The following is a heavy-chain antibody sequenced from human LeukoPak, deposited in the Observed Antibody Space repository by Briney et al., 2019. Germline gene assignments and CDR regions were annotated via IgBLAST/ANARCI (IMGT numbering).Heavy chain of an antibody. CDR3: AKGGYCSGGSCYSPLDP. Sequence: GGSLRLSCAASGFTLSSYAMSWVRQAPGKGLEWVSSVGTSSSSTYYADSVKGRFTISRDNSKNTLYLQMNSLRAEDTAVYYCAKGGYCSGGSCYSPLDPWGQGTLVTVSS. J-gene: IGHJ5*02. CDR2: VGTSSSST. V-gene: IGHV3-23*01. CDR1: GFTLSSYA. D-gene: IGHD2-15*01.